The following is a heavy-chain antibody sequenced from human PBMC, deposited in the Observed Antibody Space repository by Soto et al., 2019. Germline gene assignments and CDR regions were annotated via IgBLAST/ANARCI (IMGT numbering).Heavy chain of an antibody. D-gene: IGHD6-19*01. CDR3: VKEAPAGWHFFDT. J-gene: IGHJ4*02. CDR1: GFNFSSYT. CDR2: ISSSNRYI. Sequence: EVQLVESGGGLVKPGGSLRLSCAASGFNFSSYTMNWVRQAPGTGLEWVSSISSSNRYIYYADSVKGRFTISRDNSKNTLYLQMDSLRSEDTAVYYCVKEAPAGWHFFDTWGQGTLVTVSS. V-gene: IGHV3-21*01.